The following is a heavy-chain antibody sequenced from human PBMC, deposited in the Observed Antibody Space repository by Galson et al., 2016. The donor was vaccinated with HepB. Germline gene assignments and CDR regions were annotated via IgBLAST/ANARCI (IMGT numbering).Heavy chain of an antibody. V-gene: IGHV3-48*03. Sequence: SLRLSCAASGYTFSNYDMNWVRQAPGKGLEWDAYLSSSGNNIYYAYSVKGRFTISRDNAKNSLYLQMNSLRAEDTAVYYCASYPGYFPGNWGQGTLVTVAS. J-gene: IGHJ4*02. D-gene: IGHD3-9*01. CDR3: ASYPGYFPGN. CDR1: GYTFSNYD. CDR2: LSSSGNNI.